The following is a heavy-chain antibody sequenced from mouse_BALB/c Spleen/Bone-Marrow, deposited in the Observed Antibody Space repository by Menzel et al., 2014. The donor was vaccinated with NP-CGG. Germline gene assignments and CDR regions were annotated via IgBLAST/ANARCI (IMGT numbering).Heavy chain of an antibody. V-gene: IGHV2-2*01. CDR1: GFSLTSDG. CDR3: ARNGHYYAMDF. Sequence: VKVVESGPGLVQPSQSLSITCTVSGFSLTSDGIHWVRQPPRKGLEWLGVIWSGGSTDYNEAFISRLNISKDNSKSQVFFTMNSLQADDTAIYYCARNGHYYAMDFWGQGTSVTVSS. J-gene: IGHJ4*01. CDR2: IWSGGST.